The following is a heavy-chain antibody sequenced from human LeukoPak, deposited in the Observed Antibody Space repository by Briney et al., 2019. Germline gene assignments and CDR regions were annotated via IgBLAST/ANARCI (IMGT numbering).Heavy chain of an antibody. CDR1: GGSFSGYY. V-gene: IGHV4-34*01. D-gene: IGHD2-15*01. CDR3: AIRKVVAALYYFDY. CDR2: INHSGST. Sequence: SETLSLTCAVYGGSFSGYYWSWIRQPPGKGLEWIGEINHSGSTNYNPSLKSRVTISVDTSKNQFSLKLSSVTAADTAVYYCAIRKVVAALYYFDYWGQGTLVTVSS. J-gene: IGHJ4*02.